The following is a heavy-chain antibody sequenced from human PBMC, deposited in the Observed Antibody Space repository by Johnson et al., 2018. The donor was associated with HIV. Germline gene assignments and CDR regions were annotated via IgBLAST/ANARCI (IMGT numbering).Heavy chain of an antibody. CDR2: IKQDGSEK. CDR1: GFTFSSYW. J-gene: IGHJ3*02. CDR3: AKVLSPRPWGDDAFDI. D-gene: IGHD7-27*01. Sequence: VQLVESGGGLVQPGGSLRLSCAASGFTFSSYWMSWVRQAPGKGLEWVATIKQDGSEKYYVDYVKGRFTISRDNAKNSLYLQMKSLRAEDTAVYSCAKVLSPRPWGDDAFDIWGQGTMVTVSS. V-gene: IGHV3-7*01.